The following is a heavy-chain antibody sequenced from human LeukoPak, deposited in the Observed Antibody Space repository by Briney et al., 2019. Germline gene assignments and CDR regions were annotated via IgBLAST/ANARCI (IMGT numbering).Heavy chain of an antibody. D-gene: IGHD6-19*01. CDR2: IFFSGST. V-gene: IGHV4-39*01. J-gene: IGHJ4*02. CDR1: GASISNSRDY. Sequence: SETLSLSCTVSGASISNSRDYWGWIRQPPGKGLEWIGSIFFSGSTYYNPSLKSRAAISVDSSKNQFSLKLSSVTAADTAFYYCARHVEIAVAGPIEYWGQGTLVPVSS. CDR3: ARHVEIAVAGPIEY.